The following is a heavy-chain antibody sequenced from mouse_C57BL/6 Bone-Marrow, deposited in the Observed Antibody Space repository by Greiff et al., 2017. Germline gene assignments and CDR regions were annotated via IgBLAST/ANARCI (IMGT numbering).Heavy chain of an antibody. D-gene: IGHD2-4*01. V-gene: IGHV1-64*01. Sequence: QVQLQQPGAELVKPGASVTLSCKASGYTFTSYWMHWVKQRPGQGLEWIGMIHPNSGSTNYNEKFTSKATLTVDKSSSTAYMQLSSLTSEDSAVYDCARQDYDFDYWGQGTLVTVSA. J-gene: IGHJ3*01. CDR1: GYTFTSYW. CDR2: IHPNSGST. CDR3: ARQDYDFDY.